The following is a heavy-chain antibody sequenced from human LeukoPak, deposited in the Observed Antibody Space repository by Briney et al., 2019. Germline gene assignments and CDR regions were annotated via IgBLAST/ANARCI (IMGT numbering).Heavy chain of an antibody. CDR2: ISSSGSTI. CDR1: GFTFSSYE. D-gene: IGHD4-17*01. V-gene: IGHV3-48*03. J-gene: IGHJ4*02. Sequence: GGSLRLSCAASGFTFSSYEMNWVRQAPGKGLEWVSYISSSGSTIYYADSVKGRFTTSRDNAKNSLYLQMNSLRAEDTAVYYCAGLLRTVTRDYWGQGTLVTVSS. CDR3: AGLLRTVTRDY.